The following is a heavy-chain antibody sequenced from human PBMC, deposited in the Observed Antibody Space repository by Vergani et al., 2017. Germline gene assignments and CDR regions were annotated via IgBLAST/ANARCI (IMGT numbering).Heavy chain of an antibody. CDR1: GGSFSGYY. Sequence: QVHLQQWGAGLLKPPETLSLTCAVYGGSFSGYYWSWIRQPPGKGLEWIGEINHSGITNYNPSLKSRVTISVDTSKNQFSLKLSSVTAADTAVYYCASQPHRIAARAPYYYYMDVWGKGTTVTVSS. CDR2: INHSGIT. V-gene: IGHV4-34*01. CDR3: ASQPHRIAARAPYYYYMDV. D-gene: IGHD6-6*01. J-gene: IGHJ6*03.